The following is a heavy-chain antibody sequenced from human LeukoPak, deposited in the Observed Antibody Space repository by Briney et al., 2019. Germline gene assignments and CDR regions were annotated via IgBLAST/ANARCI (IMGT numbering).Heavy chain of an antibody. V-gene: IGHV4-59*12. CDR3: ARVGSGCFDY. CDR2: IYYSGNT. J-gene: IGHJ4*02. Sequence: KPSETLSLTCTVSGGSISTYYWSWIRQSPGKGLEWIGYIYYSGNTNCNPSLKSRVTMSVDTPKNQFSLKLTSVTAADTAVYYCARVGSGCFDYWGLGTLVTVSS. D-gene: IGHD6-19*01. CDR1: GGSISTYY.